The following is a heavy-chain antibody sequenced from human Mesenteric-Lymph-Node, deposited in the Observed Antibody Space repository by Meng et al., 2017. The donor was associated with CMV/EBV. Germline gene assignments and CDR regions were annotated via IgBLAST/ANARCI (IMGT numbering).Heavy chain of an antibody. CDR2: ISSSSSYT. D-gene: IGHD2-2*02. CDR3: ARGQYCGGTNCYMPDY. Sequence: GGSLRLSCAASGFTFSTYSMKWVRQAPGKGLEWVASISSSSSYTSYADSVKGRFTVPRDSAQNSLYLQMNSLRAEDTAVYYCARGQYCGGTNCYMPDYWGQGTLVTVSS. CDR1: GFTFSTYS. J-gene: IGHJ4*02. V-gene: IGHV3-21*01.